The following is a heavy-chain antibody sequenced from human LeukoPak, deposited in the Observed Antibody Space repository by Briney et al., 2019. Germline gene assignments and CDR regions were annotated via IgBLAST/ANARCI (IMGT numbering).Heavy chain of an antibody. V-gene: IGHV3-66*02. CDR3: ARTGPHYYDSSGYYWYAFDI. CDR2: IYSGGST. CDR1: AFTVSSNY. Sequence: GGSLTLACAPSAFTVSSNYMNCLRQPPGKGLKWVSIIYSGGSTYYADSVKGRFTISRDISKNPLYLQMTSLRAEDTALYYCARTGPHYYDSSGYYWYAFDIWGQGTMVTVSS. J-gene: IGHJ3*02. D-gene: IGHD3-22*01.